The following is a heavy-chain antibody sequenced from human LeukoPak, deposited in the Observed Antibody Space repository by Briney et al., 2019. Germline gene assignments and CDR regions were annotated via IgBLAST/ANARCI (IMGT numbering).Heavy chain of an antibody. D-gene: IGHD3-16*01. CDR1: GLTFDDYA. V-gene: IGHV3-9*01. J-gene: IGHJ4*02. CDR3: ARAKSYDSSGGFDY. Sequence: QAGGSLTLSCAASGLTFDDYAMQWVRQAPGKGLEWVAGISWSGAGIRYADSVKGRFIISRDNAKNSMILQMNSLRAEDTALYYCARAKSYDSSGGFDYWGQGTLVTVSS. CDR2: ISWSGAGI.